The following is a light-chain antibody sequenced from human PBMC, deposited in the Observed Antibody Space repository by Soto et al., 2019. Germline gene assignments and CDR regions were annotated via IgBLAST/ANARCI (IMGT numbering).Light chain of an antibody. J-gene: IGKJ4*01. Sequence: EIVLTQSPATPPLSPGERATLACRASQSVGLYLDWYQQKPGQAPSLLIYDSSIRATGVPARFSGSGPGTDFTLTISSLEPEDFAVSYCQQRNNWPLTFGGWTKVDIK. V-gene: IGKV3-11*01. CDR3: QQRNNWPLT. CDR2: DSS. CDR1: QSVGLY.